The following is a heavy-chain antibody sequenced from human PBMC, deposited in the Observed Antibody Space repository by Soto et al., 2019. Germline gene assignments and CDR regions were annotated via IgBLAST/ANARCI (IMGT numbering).Heavy chain of an antibody. Sequence: PGESLKISCKGSGYSFTSYWIGWVGQMPGKGLEWMGIIYPGDSDTRYSPSFQGQVTISADKSISTAYLQWSSLKASDTAMYYCARHSNYYGSGSYYPIYYYYGMDVWGQGTTVTVSS. CDR1: GYSFTSYW. J-gene: IGHJ6*02. CDR2: IYPGDSDT. V-gene: IGHV5-51*01. D-gene: IGHD3-10*01. CDR3: ARHSNYYGSGSYYPIYYYYGMDV.